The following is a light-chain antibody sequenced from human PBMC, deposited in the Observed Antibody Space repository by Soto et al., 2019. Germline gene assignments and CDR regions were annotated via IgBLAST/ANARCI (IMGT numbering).Light chain of an antibody. J-gene: IGKJ2*01. CDR1: QSISKY. CDR3: QQRSNWPPGTT. V-gene: IGKV3-11*01. CDR2: DAF. Sequence: EVVLTQSPATLSLSPGERAILSCRASQSISKYLAWYQQKPGQAPRLLIYDAFNRATGIPARFSGSGSGTDFTLTISSLEPEDFAVYDCQQRSNWPPGTTFGQGTKLEIK.